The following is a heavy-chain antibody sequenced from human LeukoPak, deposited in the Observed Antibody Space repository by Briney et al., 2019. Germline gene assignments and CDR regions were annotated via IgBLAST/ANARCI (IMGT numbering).Heavy chain of an antibody. CDR2: IYYSGST. Sequence: SETLSLTCTVSGGSISSYYGSWIRQPPGKGLEWIGYIYYSGSTNYNPSRKSRVTISVDTSKNQFSLKLSSVTAADTAVYYCACSPANWFDPWGQGTLVTVSS. D-gene: IGHD2-2*01. V-gene: IGHV4-59*01. J-gene: IGHJ5*02. CDR1: GGSISSYY. CDR3: ACSPANWFDP.